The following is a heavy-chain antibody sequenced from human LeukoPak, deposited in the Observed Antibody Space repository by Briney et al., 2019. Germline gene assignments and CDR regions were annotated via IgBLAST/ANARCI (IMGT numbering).Heavy chain of an antibody. J-gene: IGHJ6*02. D-gene: IGHD3-3*01. V-gene: IGHV3-30*18. CDR3: AKEGTYYDFWSGYYQANYYYYGMDV. Sequence: GGSLRLSCAASGFTFSSYGMHWVRQAPGKGLEWVAVISYDGSNKYYADSVKGRFTISRDNSKNTLYLQMNSLRAEDTAVYYCAKEGTYYDFWSGYYQANYYYYGMDVWGQGTTVTVSS. CDR2: ISYDGSNK. CDR1: GFTFSSYG.